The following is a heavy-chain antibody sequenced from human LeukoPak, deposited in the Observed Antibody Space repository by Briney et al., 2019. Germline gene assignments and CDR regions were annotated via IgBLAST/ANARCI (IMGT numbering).Heavy chain of an antibody. CDR2: IYSSGGT. CDR1: GGSISSGSYY. CDR3: ARSLVVPAVRDAFEI. V-gene: IGHV4-61*02. J-gene: IGHJ3*02. Sequence: SETLSLTCTVSGGSISSGSYYWSWIRQPAGKGLEWIGRIYSSGGTDYYSSLSSRVSISMDTSKNQFFLNLNSVTAADTAVYYCARSLVVPAVRDAFEIWGQGTMVTVSS. D-gene: IGHD2-2*01.